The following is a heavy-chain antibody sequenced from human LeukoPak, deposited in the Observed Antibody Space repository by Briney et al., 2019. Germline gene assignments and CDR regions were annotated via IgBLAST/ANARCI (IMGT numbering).Heavy chain of an antibody. CDR1: GGSISSSSYY. CDR2: IYYSGST. J-gene: IGHJ5*02. CDR3: ARGYCTNGVCYLNWFDP. Sequence: PSETLSLTCTVSGGSISSSSYYWGWIRQPPGKGLEWIGSIYYSGSTYYNPSLKSRVTISVDTSKNQLSLKLSSVTAADTAVYYCARGYCTNGVCYLNWFDPWGQGTLVTVSS. V-gene: IGHV4-39*01. D-gene: IGHD2-8*01.